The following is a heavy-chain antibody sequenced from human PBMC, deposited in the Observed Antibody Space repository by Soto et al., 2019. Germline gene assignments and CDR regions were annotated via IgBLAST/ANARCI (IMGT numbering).Heavy chain of an antibody. CDR1: GGSISSSNW. Sequence: SETLSLTCAVSGGSISSSNWWSWIRQPPGKWLEWIGEIYHSGSTTYNPSLKSRITISVDKSKNQFSLKLSSVTAEDTAVYYCARGGATYYDIFTGYYYYYGMDVWGQVTRVTVSS. V-gene: IGHV4-4*02. CDR2: IYHSGST. D-gene: IGHD3-9*01. J-gene: IGHJ6*02. CDR3: ARGGATYYDIFTGYYYYYGMDV.